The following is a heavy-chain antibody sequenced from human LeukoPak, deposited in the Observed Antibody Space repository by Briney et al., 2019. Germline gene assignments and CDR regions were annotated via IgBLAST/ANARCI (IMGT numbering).Heavy chain of an antibody. CDR1: GYTFTSYG. V-gene: IGHV1-18*01. Sequence: ASVKVSCKASGYTFTSYGISWVRQAPGQALEWMEWISAYNGNTNYAQNLQGRVTMTTDTSTSTAYMELRSLRSDDTAVYFCARGGAATVVTPPFDYWGQGTLVTVSS. CDR2: ISAYNGNT. D-gene: IGHD4-23*01. J-gene: IGHJ4*02. CDR3: ARGGAATVVTPPFDY.